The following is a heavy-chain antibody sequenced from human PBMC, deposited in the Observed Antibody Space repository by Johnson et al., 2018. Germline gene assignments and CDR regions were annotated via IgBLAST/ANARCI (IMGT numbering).Heavy chain of an antibody. CDR1: GFTFSTSV. CDR2: ISSSGSYT. CDR3: VGGGSNGNYWGVRDAFDI. V-gene: IGHV3-21*01. Sequence: VQLVESGGGLVKPGGSLRLSCEASGFTFSTSVMNWVRQAPGKGLECVSSISSSGSYTYYADSLKGRFPISRDNAKNSLFLQMNSLRGDDTAVDDCVGGGSNGNYWGVRDAFDIWGQGTMVTVSS. D-gene: IGHD1-7*01. J-gene: IGHJ3*02.